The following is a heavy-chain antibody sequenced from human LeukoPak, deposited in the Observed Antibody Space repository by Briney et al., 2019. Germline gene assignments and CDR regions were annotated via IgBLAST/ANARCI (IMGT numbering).Heavy chain of an antibody. J-gene: IGHJ5*02. CDR3: ARAPDRIRFDP. V-gene: IGHV4-34*01. D-gene: IGHD1-14*01. CDR1: GGSLRADF. Sequence: IPPETLSLTCAVYGGSLRADFWSWIRLPPGKGLEWIGDIHPGGSTKYNPSLESRVIISVDTSKNQFSLRLTSVTAADTAVYYCARAPDRIRFDPWGQGALVTVSS. CDR2: IHPGGST.